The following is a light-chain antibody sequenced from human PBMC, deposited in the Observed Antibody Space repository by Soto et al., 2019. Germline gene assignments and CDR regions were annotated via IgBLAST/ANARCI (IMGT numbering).Light chain of an antibody. Sequence: EVVMTQSPAALSVSPGERATPSCRASQSVTTDLAWYQQRPGQAPRLLIYGAFIRATGVPARFSGSGSGTEFTLTISSLQSEDFAVYYCQQYNNWPPWTFGQGTKVDI. CDR2: GAF. V-gene: IGKV3-15*01. CDR3: QQYNNWPPWT. J-gene: IGKJ1*01. CDR1: QSVTTD.